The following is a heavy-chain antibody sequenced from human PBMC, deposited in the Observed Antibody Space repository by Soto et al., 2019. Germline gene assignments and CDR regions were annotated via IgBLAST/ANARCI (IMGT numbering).Heavy chain of an antibody. CDR1: GGTFSSYA. CDR3: ARERVWDYDSSGYPSFDY. D-gene: IGHD3-22*01. CDR2: IIPIFGTA. J-gene: IGHJ4*02. Sequence: QVQLVQSGAEVKKPGSSVKVSCKASGGTFSSYAISWVRQAPGQVLEWMGGIIPIFGTANYAQKFQGRVTITADESTSTAYMELSSLRSEDTAVYYWARERVWDYDSSGYPSFDYWGQGTLVTVSS. V-gene: IGHV1-69*01.